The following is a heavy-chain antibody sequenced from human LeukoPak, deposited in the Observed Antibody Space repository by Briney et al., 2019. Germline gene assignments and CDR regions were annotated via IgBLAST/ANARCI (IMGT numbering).Heavy chain of an antibody. D-gene: IGHD6-13*01. CDR3: AKDLSTSWYYFDY. CDR2: ISSSSSYI. Sequence: GGSLRLSCAASGFTFSSYSMNWVRQAPGKGLEWVSSISSSSSYIYYADSVKGRFTISRDNAKNTVYLQMNSLRAEDTAVYYCAKDLSTSWYYFDYWGQGTLVTVSS. J-gene: IGHJ4*02. CDR1: GFTFSSYS. V-gene: IGHV3-21*01.